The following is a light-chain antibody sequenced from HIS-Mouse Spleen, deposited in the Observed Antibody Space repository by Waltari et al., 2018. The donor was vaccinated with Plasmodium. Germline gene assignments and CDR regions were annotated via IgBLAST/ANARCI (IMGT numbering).Light chain of an antibody. Sequence: QSALTQPPSVSGSPGQSVTISCTGTSSDVGRYNRLSWYQQPPGTAPKLMIYEVSNRPSGVPDRFSGSKSGNTASLTISGLQAEDEADYYCSSYTSSSWVFGGGTKLTVL. CDR1: SSDVGRYNR. CDR3: SSYTSSSWV. CDR2: EVS. J-gene: IGLJ3*02. V-gene: IGLV2-18*02.